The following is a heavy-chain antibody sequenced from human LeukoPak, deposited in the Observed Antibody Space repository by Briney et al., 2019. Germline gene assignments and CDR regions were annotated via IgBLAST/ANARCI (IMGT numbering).Heavy chain of an antibody. V-gene: IGHV3-74*03. CDR3: ARVSFCPRCHFDY. CDR1: GFIFSSYW. D-gene: IGHD2/OR15-2a*01. Sequence: GGSLRLSCAASGFIFSSYWMHWVRQAPGKGLVWVARISPDGRSALSADSVRGRFTISRDSADNTLYLQLNSLRAEDTAVYYCARVSFCPRCHFDYWGQGTLVTVSS. CDR2: ISPDGRSA. J-gene: IGHJ4*02.